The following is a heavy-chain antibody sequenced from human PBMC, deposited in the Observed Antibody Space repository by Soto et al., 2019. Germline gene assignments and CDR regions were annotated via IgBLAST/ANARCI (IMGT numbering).Heavy chain of an antibody. V-gene: IGHV3-23*01. J-gene: IGHJ4*02. D-gene: IGHD4-4*01. CDR1: GFTFSSYA. Sequence: GGSLRLSCAASGFTFSSYAMSWVRQAPGKGLEWVSVISGSGGSTYYADSVKGRLTISRDNSKNTLYLQMNSLRAEDTAVYYCASGRGTVTTPCDYWGQGSLVTVSS. CDR3: ASGRGTVTTPCDY. CDR2: ISGSGGST.